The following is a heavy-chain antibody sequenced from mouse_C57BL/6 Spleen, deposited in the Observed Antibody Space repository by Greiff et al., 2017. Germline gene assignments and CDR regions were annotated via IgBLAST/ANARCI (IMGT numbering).Heavy chain of an antibody. Sequence: QVHVKQPGAELVKPGASVKLSCKASGYTFTSYWMHWVKQRPGQGLEWIGMIHPNSGSTNYNEKFKSKATLTVDKSSSTAYMQLSSLTSEDSAVYYCARGDEGYYAMDYWGQGTSVTVSS. J-gene: IGHJ4*01. CDR3: ARGDEGYYAMDY. CDR1: GYTFTSYW. V-gene: IGHV1-64*01. CDR2: IHPNSGST.